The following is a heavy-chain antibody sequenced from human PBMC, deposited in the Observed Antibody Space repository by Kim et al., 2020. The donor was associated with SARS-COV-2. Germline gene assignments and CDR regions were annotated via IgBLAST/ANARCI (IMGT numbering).Heavy chain of an antibody. Sequence: SVKVSCKASGGTFSSYAISWVRQAPGQGLEWMGGIIPIFGTANYAQKFQGRVTITADEATSTAYMELSSLRSEDTAVYYCARTQFESSGWFYYFDYWGQGALVTVSS. D-gene: IGHD6-19*01. CDR1: GGTFSSYA. CDR2: IIPIFGTA. J-gene: IGHJ4*02. V-gene: IGHV1-69*13. CDR3: ARTQFESSGWFYYFDY.